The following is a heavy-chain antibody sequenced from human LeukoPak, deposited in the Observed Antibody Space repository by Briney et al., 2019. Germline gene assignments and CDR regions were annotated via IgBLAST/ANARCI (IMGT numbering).Heavy chain of an antibody. J-gene: IGHJ4*02. CDR3: TGSFGELTFFDY. V-gene: IGHV3-49*03. CDR2: IRSKAYGGTT. CDR1: GFTFGDYA. D-gene: IGHD3-10*01. Sequence: GGALRLSCTASGFTFGDYAMSWFRQAPGKGLEWVGFIRSKAYGGTTEYAASVKGRFTMSRDDSKSSAYLQMNSLKTEDTAVYYCTGSFGELTFFDYWGQGTLVTVSS.